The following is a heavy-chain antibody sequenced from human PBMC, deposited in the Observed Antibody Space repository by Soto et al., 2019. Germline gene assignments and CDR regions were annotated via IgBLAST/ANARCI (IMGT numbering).Heavy chain of an antibody. Sequence: ASVKVSCKASGYTFTSYDINWLRQSTGQGLEWMGLMNPNSGNTGYSQKFQGRVTMTRNTSISTAYMELSSLRSEDTAVYYCARGPRHYYDSSGYYYGLYFDYWGQGALVHVSS. D-gene: IGHD3-22*01. CDR2: MNPNSGNT. V-gene: IGHV1-8*01. J-gene: IGHJ4*02. CDR1: GYTFTSYD. CDR3: ARGPRHYYDSSGYYYGLYFDY.